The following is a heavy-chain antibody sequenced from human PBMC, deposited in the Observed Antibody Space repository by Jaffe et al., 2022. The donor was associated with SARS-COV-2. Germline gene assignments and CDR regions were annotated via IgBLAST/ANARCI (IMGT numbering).Heavy chain of an antibody. CDR1: GGSISSYY. D-gene: IGHD1-26*01. Sequence: QVQLQESGPGLVKPSETLSLTCTVSGGSISSYYWSWIRQPPGKGLEWIGYIYYSGSTNYNPSLKSRVTISVDTSKNQFSLKLSSVTAADTAVYYCARGGKWPATYHYFDYWGQGTLVTVSS. J-gene: IGHJ4*02. V-gene: IGHV4-59*01. CDR2: IYYSGST. CDR3: ARGGKWPATYHYFDY.